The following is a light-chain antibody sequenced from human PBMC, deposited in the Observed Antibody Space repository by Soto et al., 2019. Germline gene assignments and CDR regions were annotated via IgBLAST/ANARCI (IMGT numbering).Light chain of an antibody. CDR2: GAS. CDR1: QSVSNNF. V-gene: IGKV3-20*01. Sequence: EIVLTQSPGTLSLSPGESAALSCRASQSVSNNFLAWYQRKPGQAPRLLIYGASYRATDIPYRFTGSGSGTDFTLTITRLEPDDFAVYYCQEDGGSPPTFGKGTQVEVK. J-gene: IGKJ1*01. CDR3: QEDGGSPPT.